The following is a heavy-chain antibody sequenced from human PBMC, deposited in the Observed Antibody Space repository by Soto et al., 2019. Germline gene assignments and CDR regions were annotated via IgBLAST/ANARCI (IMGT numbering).Heavy chain of an antibody. CDR2: ISGSGGST. J-gene: IGHJ6*02. V-gene: IGHV3-23*01. D-gene: IGHD2-2*01. Sequence: GGSLRLSCAASGFTFSSYAMSWVRQAPGKGLEWVSAISGSGGSTYYADSVKGRFTISRDNSKNTLYLQMNSLRAEDTAVYYCANPYCSSTSCYHYYSSMDVWGQGTPVTVSS. CDR3: ANPYCSSTSCYHYYSSMDV. CDR1: GFTFSSYA.